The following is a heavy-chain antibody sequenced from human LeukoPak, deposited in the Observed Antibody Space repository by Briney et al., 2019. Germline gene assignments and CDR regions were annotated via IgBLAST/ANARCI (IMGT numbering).Heavy chain of an antibody. CDR1: GYSFATKW. D-gene: IGHD3-22*01. Sequence: GESLKISGKGSGYSFATKWIGWVRQMPGKGLEWMGIIYPGDSDTRYSPSFQGQVTISADKSTSTAYLQWSSLKASDAAMYYCARRVSSGSFDYWGQGTLVTVSS. J-gene: IGHJ4*02. CDR2: IYPGDSDT. V-gene: IGHV5-51*01. CDR3: ARRVSSGSFDY.